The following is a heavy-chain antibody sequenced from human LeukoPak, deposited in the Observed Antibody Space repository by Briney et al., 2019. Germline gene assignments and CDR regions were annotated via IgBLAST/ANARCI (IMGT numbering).Heavy chain of an antibody. Sequence: SQTLSLTCAVYGGSFSGYYWSWIRQPPGKGLEWIGEINHSGSTNYNPSLKSRVTISVDTSKNQFSLKLSSVTAADTAVYYCARAWDYYGSGSYYLYWGQGTLVTVSS. J-gene: IGHJ4*02. CDR3: ARAWDYYGSGSYYLY. CDR2: INHSGST. CDR1: GGSFSGYY. V-gene: IGHV4-34*01. D-gene: IGHD3-10*01.